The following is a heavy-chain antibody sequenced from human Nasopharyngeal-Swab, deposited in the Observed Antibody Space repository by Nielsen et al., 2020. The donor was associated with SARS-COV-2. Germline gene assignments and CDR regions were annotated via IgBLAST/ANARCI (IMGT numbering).Heavy chain of an antibody. D-gene: IGHD3-9*01. CDR3: AAAYYDILTGLDYYYYYGMDV. J-gene: IGHJ6*02. Sequence: PVKVSCKASGFTFTSSAMQWVRQARGQRLEWIGWIVVGSGNTNYAQKFQERVTITRDMSTSTAYMELSSLRSEDTAVYYCAAAYYDILTGLDYYYYYGMDVWGQGTTVTVSS. V-gene: IGHV1-58*02. CDR2: IVVGSGNT. CDR1: GFTFTSSA.